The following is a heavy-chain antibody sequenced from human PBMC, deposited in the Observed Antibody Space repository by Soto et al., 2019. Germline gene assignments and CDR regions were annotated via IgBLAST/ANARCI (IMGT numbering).Heavy chain of an antibody. CDR3: ARHEAAHKDYYYYGMDV. D-gene: IGHD6-6*01. CDR1: GYSFTSYW. V-gene: IGHV5-51*01. Sequence: LGESLKISCKGSGYSFTSYWIGWVRQMPGKGLEWMGIIYPGDSDTRYSPSFQGQVTISADKSISTAYLQWSSLKASDTAMYYCARHEAAHKDYYYYGMDVWGQGTTVTVSS. CDR2: IYPGDSDT. J-gene: IGHJ6*02.